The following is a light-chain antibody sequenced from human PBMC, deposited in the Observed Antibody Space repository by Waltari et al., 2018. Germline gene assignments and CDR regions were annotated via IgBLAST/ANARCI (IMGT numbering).Light chain of an antibody. V-gene: IGLV3-19*01. CDR1: RLRAYY. CDR3: NSRDRSGDVV. CDR2: GEN. J-gene: IGLJ2*01. Sequence: SSELTQDPAVSVALGQTVRITCQGDRLRAYYASWYQQKAGQAPGLVIHGENKRPSGIPDRFSGSSSGNTASLTITGAQAGDEADYYCNSRDRSGDVVFGAGTKLTV.